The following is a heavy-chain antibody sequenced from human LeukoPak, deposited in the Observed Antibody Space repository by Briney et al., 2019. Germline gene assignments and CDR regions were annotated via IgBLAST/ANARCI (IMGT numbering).Heavy chain of an antibody. CDR1: GYSISSVYY. CDR3: ARILGTYGSGGSCPDAFDI. Sequence: SETLSLTCAVSGYSISSVYYRGWIRQPPGKGLEWIGNIYHSGSTYYNPSLKSRVTISVDTSRNQFSLKLSSVTAADTAVYYCARILGTYGSGGSCPDAFDIWGQGTMVTVSS. V-gene: IGHV4-38-2*01. J-gene: IGHJ3*02. D-gene: IGHD2-15*01. CDR2: IYHSGST.